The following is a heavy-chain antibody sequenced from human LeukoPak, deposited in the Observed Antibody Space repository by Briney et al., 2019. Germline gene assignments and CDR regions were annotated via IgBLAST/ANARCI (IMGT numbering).Heavy chain of an antibody. CDR2: INSDGSST. V-gene: IGHV3-74*03. CDR1: GFTFSSYW. J-gene: IGHJ4*02. D-gene: IGHD3-22*01. Sequence: GSLGLSFAASGFTFSSYWMHWARQAPGKGLVWVSRINSDGSSTTYADSVKGRFTIARDNAKNTLYLQMNSLRPEDTAVYYCARDVDYHVTSECFDYWGQGTLVTVSS. CDR3: ARDVDYHVTSECFDY.